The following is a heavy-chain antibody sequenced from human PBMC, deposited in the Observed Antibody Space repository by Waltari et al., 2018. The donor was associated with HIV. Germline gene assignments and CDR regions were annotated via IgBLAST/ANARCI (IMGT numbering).Heavy chain of an antibody. Sequence: EVQLVESGGGLVQPGGSLRLSCAASGFTFSTYSMNWVRQAPGKGLEWVSIISGSRFTIYYADAVKGRFTISRDNAKNSLYLQMNSLRAEDTAVYYCARDRGVVTPNYGMDVWGQGTTVTVSS. D-gene: IGHD2-21*02. CDR2: ISGSRFTI. V-gene: IGHV3-48*01. CDR1: GFTFSTYS. J-gene: IGHJ6*02. CDR3: ARDRGVVTPNYGMDV.